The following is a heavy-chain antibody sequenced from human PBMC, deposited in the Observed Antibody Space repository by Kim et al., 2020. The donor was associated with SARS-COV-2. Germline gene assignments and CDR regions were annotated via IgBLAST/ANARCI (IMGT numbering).Heavy chain of an antibody. Sequence: LSLTCAASGFTFSSYAMSWVRPAPGKGLEWVSAISGSGGSTYYADSVKGRFTISRDNSKNTLYLQMNSLRAEDTAVYYCAKDYYDYVWGSYRLFHYFDYWGQGTLVTVSS. CDR3: AKDYYDYVWGSYRLFHYFDY. CDR1: GFTFSSYA. D-gene: IGHD3-16*02. V-gene: IGHV3-23*01. CDR2: ISGSGGST. J-gene: IGHJ4*02.